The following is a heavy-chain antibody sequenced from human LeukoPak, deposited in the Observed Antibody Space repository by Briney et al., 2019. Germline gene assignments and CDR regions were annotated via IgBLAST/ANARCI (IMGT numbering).Heavy chain of an antibody. CDR3: AKGTHDYGDYVFWYFDL. CDR1: GFTFSSYA. Sequence: PGGSLRLSCAASGFTFSSYAMSWVRQAPGKGLEWVSAISGSGGSTYYADSVKGRFTISRDNSKNTLYLQMNSLRAEDTAVYYCAKGTHDYGDYVFWYFDLWGRGTLVTVSS. CDR2: ISGSGGST. D-gene: IGHD4-17*01. V-gene: IGHV3-23*01. J-gene: IGHJ2*01.